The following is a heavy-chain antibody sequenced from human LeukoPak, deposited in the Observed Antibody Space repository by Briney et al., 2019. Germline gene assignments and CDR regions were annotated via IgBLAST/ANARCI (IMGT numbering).Heavy chain of an antibody. J-gene: IGHJ4*02. CDR1: GFTFDDYT. CDR3: AKDSGPGHSGSSKHLLN. Sequence: GGSLRLSCAASGFTFDDYTMHWVRQAPGKGLEWVSLISWDGDSAYYADSVKGRFTISRDNSKNSLYLQMNSLRAEDTALYYCAKDSGPGHSGSSKHLLNWGQGTLVTVSS. CDR2: ISWDGDSA. D-gene: IGHD6-6*01. V-gene: IGHV3-43*01.